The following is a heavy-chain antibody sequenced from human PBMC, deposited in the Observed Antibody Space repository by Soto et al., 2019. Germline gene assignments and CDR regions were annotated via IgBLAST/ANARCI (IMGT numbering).Heavy chain of an antibody. D-gene: IGHD1-7*01. CDR1: GLTFTRYS. CDR3: ARESEELTSNFDY. J-gene: IGHJ4*02. CDR2: ISSNTNYI. Sequence: EVQLVESGGDLVKPGGSLRLSCAASGLTFTRYSMNWFRQAPGKGLEWVSSISSNTNYIYYGDSMKGRFTISRDNAKNSLYLEINSLRTEDTAVYYCARESEELTSNFDYWGQGTLVTVSS. V-gene: IGHV3-21*06.